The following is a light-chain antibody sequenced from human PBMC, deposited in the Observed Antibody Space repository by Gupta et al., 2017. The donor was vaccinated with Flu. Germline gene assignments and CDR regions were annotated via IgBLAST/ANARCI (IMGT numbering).Light chain of an antibody. J-gene: IGLJ1*01. CDR1: NIGRKN. CDR3: QVWDSSLYV. V-gene: IGLV3-9*01. CDR2: RDS. Sequence: TCGGDNIGRKNVHWYQQKPGQAPVLVIYRDSNRPSRFPERFSGSNSGNTATLTISGAQGGDEADYYCQVWDSSLYVFGAGTKVTVL.